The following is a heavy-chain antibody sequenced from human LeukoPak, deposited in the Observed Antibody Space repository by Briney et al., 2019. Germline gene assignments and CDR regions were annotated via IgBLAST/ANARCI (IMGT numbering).Heavy chain of an antibody. Sequence: SETLSLTCAVYGGSFSGYYWSWIRQPPGKGLEWIGEINHSGSTNYNPSLKSRVTISVETSKNQFSLKLSSVTAADTAVYYCASGRWYSSGWFDYWGQGTLVTVSS. CDR1: GGSFSGYY. CDR2: INHSGST. CDR3: ASGRWYSSGWFDY. V-gene: IGHV4-34*01. J-gene: IGHJ4*02. D-gene: IGHD6-19*01.